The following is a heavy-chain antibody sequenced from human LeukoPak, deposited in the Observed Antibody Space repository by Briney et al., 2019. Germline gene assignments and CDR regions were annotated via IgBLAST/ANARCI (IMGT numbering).Heavy chain of an antibody. Sequence: SETLSLTCAVYGGSFSGYYWSWIRQPPGKGLEWIGEINHSGSTNYNPSLKSRVTISVDTSKNQFSLKLSSVTAADTAVYYCAGTERYCSGGSCYYADYWGQGTLVTVSS. J-gene: IGHJ4*02. CDR3: AGTERYCSGGSCYYADY. CDR2: INHSGST. D-gene: IGHD2-15*01. V-gene: IGHV4-34*01. CDR1: GGSFSGYY.